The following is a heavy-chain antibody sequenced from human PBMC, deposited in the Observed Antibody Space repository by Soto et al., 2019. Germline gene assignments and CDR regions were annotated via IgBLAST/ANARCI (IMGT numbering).Heavy chain of an antibody. V-gene: IGHV3-33*01. CDR3: ARGSRLIAAAGTPVVY. CDR2: IWYDGSNK. Sequence: QVQLVESGGGVLQPGRSLRLSCAASGFTFSSYGMHWVRQAPGKGLEWVAVIWYDGSNKYYADSVKGRFTISRDNSKNTLYLQMNSLRAEDTAVYYCARGSRLIAAAGTPVVYWGQGTLVTVSS. J-gene: IGHJ4*02. CDR1: GFTFSSYG. D-gene: IGHD6-13*01.